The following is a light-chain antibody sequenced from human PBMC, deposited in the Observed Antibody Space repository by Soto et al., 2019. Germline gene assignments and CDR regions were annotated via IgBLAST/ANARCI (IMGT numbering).Light chain of an antibody. V-gene: IGKV1-5*01. CDR2: DAS. J-gene: IGKJ1*01. Sequence: DIQMTQSPSTLSASIGDTVTITCRASQSISSWLAWYQQSPGKAPQLLIYDASILQNEVPSRFSGSGSVKEFALTISSLQPEDGATHYCQHYTGDSRTFGQGTKVEIK. CDR1: QSISSW. CDR3: QHYTGDSRT.